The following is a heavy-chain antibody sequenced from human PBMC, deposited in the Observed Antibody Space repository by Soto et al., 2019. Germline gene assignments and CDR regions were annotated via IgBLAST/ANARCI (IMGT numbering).Heavy chain of an antibody. CDR2: VHSSGIT. CDR3: ARGLTMGQLPSHFDH. CDR1: GGSFSNDNVY. Sequence: NPXATLSLTFTVSGGSFSNDNVYWSWIRQPPGKGLEWIGYVHSSGITNYNPSLKRRVTISVDTSRNQFSLRLSSVTAADTAVYYCARGLTMGQLPSHFDHWGQGTLVTVSS. J-gene: IGHJ5*02. D-gene: IGHD3-16*01. V-gene: IGHV4-61*01.